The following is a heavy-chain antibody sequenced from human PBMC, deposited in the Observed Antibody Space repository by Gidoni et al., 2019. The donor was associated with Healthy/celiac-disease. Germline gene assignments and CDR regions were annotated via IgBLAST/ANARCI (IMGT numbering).Heavy chain of an antibody. J-gene: IGHJ4*02. Sequence: EVQLVESGGGLVQPGRSLRLSCAASGFTFDDYAMHWVRQAPGKGLAWVSGISWNSGSIGYADSVKGRFTISRDNAKNSLYLQMNSLRAEDTALYYCAKGITMIPYFDYWGQGTLVTVSS. CDR1: GFTFDDYA. V-gene: IGHV3-9*01. D-gene: IGHD3-22*01. CDR3: AKGITMIPYFDY. CDR2: ISWNSGSI.